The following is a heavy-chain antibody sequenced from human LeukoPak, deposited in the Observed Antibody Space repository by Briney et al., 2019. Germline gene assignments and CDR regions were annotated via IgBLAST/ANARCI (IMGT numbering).Heavy chain of an antibody. Sequence: PGGSLRLSCAASGFTFSSAWMTWVRQAPGKGLEWVSTFSGNGGSTYYAEAVKGRFTISRDNSKNTLYLQMNSLRVEDTAAYYCARGTRSLFCFDYWGQGTLVTVSS. CDR1: GFTFSSAW. V-gene: IGHV3-23*01. CDR2: FSGNGGST. D-gene: IGHD3-16*01. J-gene: IGHJ4*02. CDR3: ARGTRSLFCFDY.